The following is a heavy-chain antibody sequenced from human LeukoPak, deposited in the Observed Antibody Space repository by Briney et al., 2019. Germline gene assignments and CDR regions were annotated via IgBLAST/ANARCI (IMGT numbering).Heavy chain of an antibody. CDR3: ATLGLYCGGDCFESPPDY. D-gene: IGHD2-21*01. Sequence: PSETLSLTCTVSGGSISSSSYYWGWIRQPPGKGLEWIGSFFYSGSTYYNPSLKSRVTISVDTSKNHFSLRLSSVTAADTAVYYCATLGLYCGGDCFESPPDYWGQGILVTVSS. CDR1: GGSISSSSYY. CDR2: FFYSGST. V-gene: IGHV4-39*02. J-gene: IGHJ4*02.